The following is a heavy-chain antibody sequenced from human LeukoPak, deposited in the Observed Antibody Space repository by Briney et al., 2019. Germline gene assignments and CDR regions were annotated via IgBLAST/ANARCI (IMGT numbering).Heavy chain of an antibody. Sequence: GTLSLTCTVSGDSVSSTHWWSWVRQPPGKGLEWIGEIYRSGSTNDNPSLKSRVTVSVDQSKNQFSLKLTSVTAADTAVYYCAGRQWGAVGFDYWGQGTLVTVSS. D-gene: IGHD6-19*01. V-gene: IGHV4-4*02. CDR3: AGRQWGAVGFDY. J-gene: IGHJ4*02. CDR2: IYRSGST. CDR1: GDSVSSTHW.